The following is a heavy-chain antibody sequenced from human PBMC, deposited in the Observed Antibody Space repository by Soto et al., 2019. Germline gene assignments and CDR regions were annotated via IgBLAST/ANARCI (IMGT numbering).Heavy chain of an antibody. Sequence: GGSLRLSCAASGFTFSSYGMHWVRQAPGKGLEWVAVIWYDGSNKYYADSVKGRFTISRDNSKNTLYLQMNSLRAEDTAVYYCARDLWFGEMPGVMDVWGQGTTVTVSS. CDR2: IWYDGSNK. CDR1: GFTFSSYG. CDR3: ARDLWFGEMPGVMDV. J-gene: IGHJ6*02. V-gene: IGHV3-33*01. D-gene: IGHD3-10*01.